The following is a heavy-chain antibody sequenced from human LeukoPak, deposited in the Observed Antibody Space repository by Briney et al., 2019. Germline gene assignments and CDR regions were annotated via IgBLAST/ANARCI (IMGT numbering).Heavy chain of an antibody. CDR2: INPNSGGT. CDR3: SSGGWRENNAFDI. J-gene: IGHJ3*02. V-gene: IGHV1-2*02. CDR1: GYTFTGYY. D-gene: IGHD3-16*01. Sequence: ASVKVSCKASGYTFTGYYMHWVRQAPGQGLEWMGWINPNSGGTNYAQKFQGRVTMTRHTSISTAYMELSRLRSDDTAVYYCSSGGWRENNAFDIWGQGTMVTVSS.